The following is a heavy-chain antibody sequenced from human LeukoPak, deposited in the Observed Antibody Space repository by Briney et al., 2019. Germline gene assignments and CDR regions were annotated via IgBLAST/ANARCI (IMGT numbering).Heavy chain of an antibody. CDR1: GGSISSSSYY. V-gene: IGHV4-39*07. CDR3: ARGCSGWYENPFDY. Sequence: ASETLSLTCTVSGGSISSSSYYWGWIRQPPGKGLEWIGSIYYSGSTYYDPSLKSRVTISVDTSKNQFSLKLSSVTAADTAVYYCARGCSGWYENPFDYWGQGTLVTVSS. J-gene: IGHJ4*02. CDR2: IYYSGST. D-gene: IGHD6-19*01.